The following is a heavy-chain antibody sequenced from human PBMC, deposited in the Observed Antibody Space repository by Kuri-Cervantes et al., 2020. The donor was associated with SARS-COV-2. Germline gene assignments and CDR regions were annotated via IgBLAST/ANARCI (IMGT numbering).Heavy chain of an antibody. CDR3: ARFGRYSSSWYYFDY. V-gene: IGHV4-34*01. D-gene: IGHD6-13*01. J-gene: IGHJ4*02. CDR2: INHSGST. CDR1: GGSFSGYY. Sequence: ETLSLTCAVYGGSFSGYYWSWIRQPPGKGLEWIGEINHSGSTNYNPSLKSRVTISVDTSKNQFSLKLSSVTAADTAVYYCARFGRYSSSWYYFDYWGQGTLVTVSS.